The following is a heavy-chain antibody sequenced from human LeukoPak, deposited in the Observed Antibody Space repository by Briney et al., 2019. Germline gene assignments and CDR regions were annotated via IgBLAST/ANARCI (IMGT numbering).Heavy chain of an antibody. CDR2: IIPIFGIA. D-gene: IGHD4-11*01. CDR3: ARVPPARNDYSNYVDYYGMDV. J-gene: IGHJ6*02. CDR1: GGTVSSYA. V-gene: IGHV1-69*04. Sequence: SVKVSCKASGGTVSSYAISWVRQAPGQGLEWMGRIIPIFGIANYAQKFQGRVTITADKSTSTAYMELSSLRSEDTAVYYCARVPPARNDYSNYVDYYGMDVWGQGTTVTVSS.